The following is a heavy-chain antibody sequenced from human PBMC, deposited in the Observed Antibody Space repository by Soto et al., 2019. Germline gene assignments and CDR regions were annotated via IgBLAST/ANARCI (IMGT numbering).Heavy chain of an antibody. V-gene: IGHV4-4*02. CDR1: VDSISSSNW. CDR2: IYQTGIT. J-gene: IGHJ6*02. D-gene: IGHD6-13*01. Sequence: SETLSLTCAVSVDSISSSNWWTCVWQRPGKGLEWIGDIYQTGITNSNPSLKSRVTMSIDKSKNQFSLKLTSVTASDTAVYYCARYSASGLYYYFALDVLGQGTTVSVSS. CDR3: ARYSASGLYYYFALDV.